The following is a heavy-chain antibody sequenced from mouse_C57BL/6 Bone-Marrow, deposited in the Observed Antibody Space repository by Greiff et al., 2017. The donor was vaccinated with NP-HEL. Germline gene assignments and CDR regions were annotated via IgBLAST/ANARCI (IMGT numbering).Heavy chain of an antibody. CDR2: IYPGGGYN. J-gene: IGHJ2*01. CDR1: GYTFTNYW. V-gene: IGHV1-63*01. CDR3: ARWDSNYVGKNYLDY. D-gene: IGHD2-5*01. Sequence: QVQLKESGAELVRPGTSVKMSCKASGYTFTNYWIGWAKQRPGHGLEWIGDIYPGGGYNNYNEKFKGKATMPADKSSSTAYMQFSSLTSEDSAIYYCARWDSNYVGKNYLDYWGQGTTLTVSS.